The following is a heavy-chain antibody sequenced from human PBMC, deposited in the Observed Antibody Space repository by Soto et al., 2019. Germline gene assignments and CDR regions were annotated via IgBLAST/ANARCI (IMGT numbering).Heavy chain of an antibody. CDR3: ARGGREIAASYFDY. CDR1: GFTFSSYW. V-gene: IGHV3-74*01. J-gene: IGHJ4*02. D-gene: IGHD6-6*01. Sequence: GGSLRLSCAASGFTFSSYWMHWVRQAPGKGLVWVSRINSDWSSTSYADSVRGRFTISRDNAKNTLYLQMNSLRAEDTAVYYCARGGREIAASYFDYWGQGTLVTVSS. CDR2: INSDWSST.